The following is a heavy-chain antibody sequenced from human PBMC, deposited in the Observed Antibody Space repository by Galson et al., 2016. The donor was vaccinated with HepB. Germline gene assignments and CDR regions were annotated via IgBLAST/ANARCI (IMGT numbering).Heavy chain of an antibody. D-gene: IGHD6-19*01. CDR2: IFWKSGTT. CDR1: GLTLDDHA. Sequence: SLRLSCAVSGLTLDDHAIHWVRQAPGKGLEWVSGIFWKSGTTKYSQKFQGRVTLTRDTPASTAYLELSSLTSEDTAVYYCTTSVAVGYWGQGTLVTVSS. V-gene: IGHV3-9*01. CDR3: TTSVAVGY. J-gene: IGHJ4*02.